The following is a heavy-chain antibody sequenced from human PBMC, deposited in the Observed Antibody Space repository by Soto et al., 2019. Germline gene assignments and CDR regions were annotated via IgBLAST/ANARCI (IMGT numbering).Heavy chain of an antibody. D-gene: IGHD3-10*01. J-gene: IGHJ5*02. V-gene: IGHV3-23*01. Sequence: EVQLLESGGGLVQPGGSLRLSCAASRFTFSTYDLTWVRQAPGKGLEWVSDISGSGGNTYYADSVKGRFTISRDNSKNTLYLQMNSLRAEDTAVYYCAKSAMVRGGGWFDPWGQGTLVTVSS. CDR2: ISGSGGNT. CDR1: RFTFSTYD. CDR3: AKSAMVRGGGWFDP.